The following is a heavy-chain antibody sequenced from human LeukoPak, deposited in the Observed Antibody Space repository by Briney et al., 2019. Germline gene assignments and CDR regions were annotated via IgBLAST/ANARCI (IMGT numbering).Heavy chain of an antibody. V-gene: IGHV1-2*02. CDR3: ATYDPLYFQH. D-gene: IGHD5-12*01. CDR2: INPNSGGT. J-gene: IGHJ1*01. Sequence: ASVKVSCKASGYTFTGYYMRWVRQAPGQGLEWMGWINPNSGGTNYARKFQGRVTMTRDTSISTAYMELSRLRSDDTAVYYCATYDPLYFQHWGQGTLVTVSS. CDR1: GYTFTGYY.